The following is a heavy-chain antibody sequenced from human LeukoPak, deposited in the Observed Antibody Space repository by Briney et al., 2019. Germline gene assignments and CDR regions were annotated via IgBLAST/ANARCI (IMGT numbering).Heavy chain of an antibody. Sequence: SETLSLTCAVYGGSFSGYYWSWIRQPPGKGLEWIGEINHSGSTNYNPSLKSRVTISVDTSKNQFSLKLSSVTAADTAVYYCARGRGYSGYDFGRLLKNWFDPWGQGTLVTVSS. CDR2: INHSGST. V-gene: IGHV4-34*01. CDR3: ARGRGYSGYDFGRLLKNWFDP. CDR1: GGSFSGYY. D-gene: IGHD5-12*01. J-gene: IGHJ5*02.